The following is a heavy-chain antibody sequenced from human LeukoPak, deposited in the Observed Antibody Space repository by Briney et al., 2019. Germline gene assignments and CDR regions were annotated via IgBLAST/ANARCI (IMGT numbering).Heavy chain of an antibody. Sequence: PAETLSLTCTVSGDSISSYYWRWMRQPPGKGREGIGYIYYSGSTNYNPSLKSRVTISVDPSKNQFSLKLSSVTAADPAVYYCARAFYGDYVWYFDLWGRGTLVTVSS. J-gene: IGHJ2*01. D-gene: IGHD4-17*01. CDR3: ARAFYGDYVWYFDL. CDR1: GDSISSYY. V-gene: IGHV4-59*01. CDR2: IYYSGST.